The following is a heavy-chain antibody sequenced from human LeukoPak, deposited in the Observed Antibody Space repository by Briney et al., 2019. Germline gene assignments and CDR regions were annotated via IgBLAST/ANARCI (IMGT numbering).Heavy chain of an antibody. J-gene: IGHJ2*01. V-gene: IGHV3-23*01. CDR3: AKRDWYFDL. CDR1: GFTFTSYA. CDR2: ISSGGENT. Sequence: PGGSLRLSCAASGFTFTSYALTWVRQAPGQGLEWVSIISSGGENTYYADSVRGRFTISRDNSKKILSLQMNSLKAKDTAVYYCAKRDWYFDLWGRGTLVTVSS.